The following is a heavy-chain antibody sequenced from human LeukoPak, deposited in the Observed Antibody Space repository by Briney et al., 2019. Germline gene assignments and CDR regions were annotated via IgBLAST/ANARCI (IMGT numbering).Heavy chain of an antibody. Sequence: GGSLRLSCAASGFTFSSYAMHWVRQAPGKGLEWVAVISYDGSNKYYADSVKGRFTISRDNSKNTLYLQMNSLRAEDTAVYYCARDRITGTTAPLYWGQGTLVTVSS. D-gene: IGHD1-20*01. CDR2: ISYDGSNK. CDR1: GFTFSSYA. CDR3: ARDRITGTTAPLY. V-gene: IGHV3-30-3*01. J-gene: IGHJ4*02.